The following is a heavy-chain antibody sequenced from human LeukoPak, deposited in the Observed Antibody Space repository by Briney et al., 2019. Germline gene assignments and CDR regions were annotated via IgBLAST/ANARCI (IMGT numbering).Heavy chain of an antibody. CDR3: ATSGWNGGGGFNP. Sequence: SETLSLTCDVSGGSFSGYYWSWIRQPPGKGLEWIGEVSHSGTTNYNPSLKSRVSMSVGASSTQFSLIMTSVTAADTAVYYCATSGWNGGGGFNPWGQGTLVIVSS. CDR1: GGSFSGYY. J-gene: IGHJ5*02. CDR2: VSHSGTT. V-gene: IGHV4-34*01. D-gene: IGHD3-16*01.